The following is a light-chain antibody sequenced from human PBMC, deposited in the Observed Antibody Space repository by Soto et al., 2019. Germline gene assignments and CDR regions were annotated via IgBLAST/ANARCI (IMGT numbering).Light chain of an antibody. J-gene: IGKJ1*01. CDR1: QSVSSN. Sequence: EIVMTQSPATLSVSPGERATLSCRASQSVSSNLAWYQQKPGQAPRLLIWGASTRATDIPARFSGSGSRTEFTLTISSLQSEDFAIYYCQQYNNWPGTFGQGTKVEIK. CDR2: GAS. CDR3: QQYNNWPGT. V-gene: IGKV3-15*01.